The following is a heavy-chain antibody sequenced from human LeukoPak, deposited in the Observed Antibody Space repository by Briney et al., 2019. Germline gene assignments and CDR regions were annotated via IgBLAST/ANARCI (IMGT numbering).Heavy chain of an antibody. CDR3: ATYYGDYGGEFDY. Sequence: GGSLRLSCAASGFTVSDNYMSWVRQAPGKGLEWVSAISGSGGSTYYADSVKGRFTISRDNSKNTLYLQMNSLRAEDTAVYYCATYYGDYGGEFDYWGQGTLVTVSS. J-gene: IGHJ4*02. CDR1: GFTVSDNY. D-gene: IGHD4-17*01. CDR2: ISGSGGST. V-gene: IGHV3-23*01.